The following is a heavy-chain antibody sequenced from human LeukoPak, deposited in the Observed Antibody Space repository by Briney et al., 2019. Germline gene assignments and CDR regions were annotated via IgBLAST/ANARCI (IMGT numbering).Heavy chain of an antibody. J-gene: IGHJ5*02. Sequence: PSETLSLTCTVSGGSISSYYWSWIRQPPGKGLEWIGYIYYSGSTYYNPSLRSRVTISVDTSKNQFSLKLSSVTAADTAVYYCARGWCGDYYGNWFDPWGQGTLVTVSS. CDR3: ARGWCGDYYGNWFDP. CDR1: GGSISSYY. V-gene: IGHV4-59*12. CDR2: IYYSGST. D-gene: IGHD4-17*01.